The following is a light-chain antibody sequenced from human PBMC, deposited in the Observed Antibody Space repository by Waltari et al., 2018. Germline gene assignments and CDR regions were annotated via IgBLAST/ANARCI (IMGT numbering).Light chain of an antibody. CDR3: ETWDSNSWV. CDR1: SGHNSYI. Sequence: QPVLTQSSSASASLGSSVNLTCTLSSGHNSYIIAWHQQQPGKAPRYLMKLECSGNYDKGSGVPDRFSGSSSGADRYLTISNLQSEDEADYYCETWDSNSWVFGGGTKLTVL. CDR2: LECSGNY. V-gene: IGLV4-60*03. J-gene: IGLJ3*02.